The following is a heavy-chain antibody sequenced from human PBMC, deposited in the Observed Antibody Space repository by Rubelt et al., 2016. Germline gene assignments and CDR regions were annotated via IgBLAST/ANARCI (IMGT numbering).Heavy chain of an antibody. D-gene: IGHD5-18*01. Sequence: EVQLLESGGGLVQPGGSLRLSCAASGFTFSSYAMSWVRQAPGKGLEWVSGITWNGGSTGYADSVKGRFPISRDNGKNSLFLQMNSLRAEDTALYYCARVKINGYSYIDYWGQGTLVTVSS. CDR3: ARVKINGYSYIDY. J-gene: IGHJ4*02. CDR1: GFTFSSYA. CDR2: ITWNGGST. V-gene: IGHV3-20*04.